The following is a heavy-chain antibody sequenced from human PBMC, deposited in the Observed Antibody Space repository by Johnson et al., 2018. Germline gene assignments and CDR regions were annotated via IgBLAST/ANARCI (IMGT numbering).Heavy chain of an antibody. Sequence: VQLQESGGGLVKPGGSLRLSCEASGFVFSHYTMQWVRQAPGKGLEWVSSISSGSSYIYYADSLKGRFTISRDNAKNSLYLQMNSLRAEDTAVYYCAREGIAAARHSYFLDFWGQGSLVTVSS. CDR3: AREGIAAARHSYFLDF. V-gene: IGHV3-21*01. D-gene: IGHD6-13*01. J-gene: IGHJ4*02. CDR1: GFVFSHYT. CDR2: ISSGSSYI.